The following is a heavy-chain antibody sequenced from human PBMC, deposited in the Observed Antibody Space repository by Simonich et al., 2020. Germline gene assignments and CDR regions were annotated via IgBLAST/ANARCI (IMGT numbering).Heavy chain of an antibody. V-gene: IGHV1-18*01. D-gene: IGHD2-15*01. Sequence: QVQLVQSGAEVKNPGASVKVSCKASGYTFTSYGISWVRQAPGQGLEWMGWNSAYNGNTNDDQELQCRVTMTTDTSTSTAYMERRSLRSDDTAVYYCARASRGTWWYYYFDYWGQGTLVTVSS. J-gene: IGHJ4*02. CDR1: GYTFTSYG. CDR3: ARASRGTWWYYYFDY. CDR2: NSAYNGNT.